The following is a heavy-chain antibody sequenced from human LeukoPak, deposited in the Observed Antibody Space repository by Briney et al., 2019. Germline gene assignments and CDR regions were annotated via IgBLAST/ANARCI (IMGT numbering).Heavy chain of an antibody. CDR1: GIIFRSYA. Sequence: GGSLRLSCAASGIIFRSYAMSWVRQARGKGLEWVSAINGDGSSTYYADSVKGRFTISRDNSNNTLFLQMNSLRVEDTAVYYCAKWGAQSGSYRVVDSWGRGTLVAVSS. J-gene: IGHJ4*02. V-gene: IGHV3-23*01. CDR3: AKWGAQSGSYRVVDS. CDR2: INGDGSST. D-gene: IGHD3-10*01.